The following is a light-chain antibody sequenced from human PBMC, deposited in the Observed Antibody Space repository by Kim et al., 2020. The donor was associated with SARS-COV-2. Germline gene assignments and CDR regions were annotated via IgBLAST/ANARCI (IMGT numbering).Light chain of an antibody. V-gene: IGLV2-14*03. Sequence: PGKSITISCPGTSSDVGYYNYVSGYQQPPGKAHKLMNYDVSNRTSGVSFRFSGSKSGNTASLTISGLQAEDEADYYCTSYSSSSILFGGGTQLTVL. CDR1: SSDVGYYNY. CDR3: TSYSSSSIL. J-gene: IGLJ2*01. CDR2: DVS.